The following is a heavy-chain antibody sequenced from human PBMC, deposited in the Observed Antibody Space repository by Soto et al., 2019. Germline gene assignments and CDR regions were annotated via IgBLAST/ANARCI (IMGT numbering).Heavy chain of an antibody. CDR3: AIDPTPIQGPTFDL. CDR2: IWYDGRNK. V-gene: IGHV3-33*01. CDR1: GFDFSVYG. D-gene: IGHD1-1*01. J-gene: IGHJ4*02. Sequence: QVQLVQSGGGVVQPGRSLSLSCVASGFDFSVYGLHWVRQAQGKGLEWVTFIWYDGRNKYYADSVKGRFTVSRDRSTNTVYLQRTSLRAEDTAIYYCAIDPTPIQGPTFDLWGRGTLVTFSS.